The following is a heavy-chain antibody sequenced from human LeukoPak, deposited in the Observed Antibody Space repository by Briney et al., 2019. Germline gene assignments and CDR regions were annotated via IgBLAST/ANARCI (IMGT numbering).Heavy chain of an antibody. CDR2: IYYSGYT. D-gene: IGHD3-10*01. Sequence: SETLSLTCSVSGGSISSSSYYWGWIRQPPGKGLEWIGSIYYSGYTYYNPSLESRVTISVDTSKNQFSLKLSSVTAADTAIYYCAKHYMGSSYNRGLDYWGQGTLVTVSS. J-gene: IGHJ4*02. CDR3: AKHYMGSSYNRGLDY. V-gene: IGHV4-39*01. CDR1: GGSISSSSYY.